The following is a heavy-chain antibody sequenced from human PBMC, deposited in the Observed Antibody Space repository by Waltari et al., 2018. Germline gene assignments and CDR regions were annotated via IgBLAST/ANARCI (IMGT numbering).Heavy chain of an antibody. J-gene: IGHJ5*02. CDR2: IYISGST. V-gene: IGHV4-61*02. Sequence: QMQLQESGPGLVKPSQTLSLTCTVSSGSLTSGSYYWSWVRQPAGKGLEWIGRIYISGSTDYSPSLKSRVTMSLDTSKNQFFLKMTSAIATDTAVYYCARVERGYSYGTLDLWGPGKLVTVSS. CDR3: ARVERGYSYGTLDL. CDR1: SGSLTSGSYY. D-gene: IGHD5-18*01.